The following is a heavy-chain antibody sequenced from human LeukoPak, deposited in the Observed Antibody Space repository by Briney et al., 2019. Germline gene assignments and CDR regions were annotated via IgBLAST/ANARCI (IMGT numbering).Heavy chain of an antibody. V-gene: IGHV1-8*01. CDR3: ARGAVTTAVHWHFSL. D-gene: IGHD4-17*01. J-gene: IGHJ2*01. CDR2: MNPAGDDA. Sequence: ASVKVSCKASGYTFTNYYISWVRQATGQGLEWMGWMNPAGDDAGYAQKFQGRVTLTRDTSVSTVYMELSSLRSDDTAVYYCARGAVTTAVHWHFSLWGRGTLVTVSS. CDR1: GYTFTNYY.